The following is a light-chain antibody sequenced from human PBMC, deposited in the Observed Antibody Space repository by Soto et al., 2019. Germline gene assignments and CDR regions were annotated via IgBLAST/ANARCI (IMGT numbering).Light chain of an antibody. J-gene: IGKJ4*01. CDR3: QQFSSYPLT. Sequence: EIVLTQSPCTLSLSPGERATLSCRASQSIANDYLTWYQQKPGQAPRLLIYDASSRATGIPDRFSGGGSGTDFTLTISRLEPEDFAVYYCQQFSSYPLTFGGGTKVDIK. V-gene: IGKV3-20*01. CDR1: QSIANDY. CDR2: DAS.